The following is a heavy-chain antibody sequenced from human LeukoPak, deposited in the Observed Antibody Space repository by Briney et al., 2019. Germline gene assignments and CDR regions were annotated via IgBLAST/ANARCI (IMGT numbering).Heavy chain of an antibody. J-gene: IGHJ4*02. Sequence: GGSLRLSCAVSGFTVSSNYMSWVRQAPGKGLEWVSVIYSGGSTYYADSVKGRFTISRDNSKNTLYLQMNSLRAEDTAVYYCARAYYGLKYYFDYWGQGTLVTISS. CDR2: IYSGGST. D-gene: IGHD1-26*01. CDR1: GFTVSSNY. CDR3: ARAYYGLKYYFDY. V-gene: IGHV3-53*01.